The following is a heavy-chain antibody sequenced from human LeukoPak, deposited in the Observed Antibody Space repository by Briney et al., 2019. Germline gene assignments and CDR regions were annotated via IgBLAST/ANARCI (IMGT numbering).Heavy chain of an antibody. V-gene: IGHV4-59*12. CDR2: IYNIGST. D-gene: IGHD3-22*01. Sequence: PSETLSLTCTVSGGSISSYYWSWIRQPPGKGLEWIGYIYNIGSTNYNPSLKSRATISVDTSKNQFSLKLSSVTAADTAVYYCARVQYYYDSSGYYYRAEYFQHWGQGTLVTVSS. CDR3: ARVQYYYDSSGYYYRAEYFQH. J-gene: IGHJ1*01. CDR1: GGSISSYY.